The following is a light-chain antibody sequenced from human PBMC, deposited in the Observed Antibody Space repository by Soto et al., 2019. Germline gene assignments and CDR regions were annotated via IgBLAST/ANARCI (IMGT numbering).Light chain of an antibody. CDR2: DAS. V-gene: IGKV3-11*01. CDR3: QQYDSSPRT. J-gene: IGKJ1*01. Sequence: EIVLTQSPATLSLYPGDRATLSCRASQSVGSHLAWYQQKPGQAPRLLIHDASSRATGIPARFSGSGSGTDFTLTISSLEAEDFAVYYCQQYDSSPRTFGQGTKVDIK. CDR1: QSVGSH.